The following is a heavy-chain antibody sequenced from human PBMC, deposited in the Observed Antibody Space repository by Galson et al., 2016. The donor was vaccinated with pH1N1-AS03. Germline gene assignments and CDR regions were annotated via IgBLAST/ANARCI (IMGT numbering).Heavy chain of an antibody. D-gene: IGHD4-17*01. V-gene: IGHV4-59*02. CDR3: TRDATTCGFDT. J-gene: IGHJ3*02. CDR1: HGSVGNHY. Sequence: ETLSLTCTVSHGSVGNHYWTWIRQPPGKGLEWIGYVHSSGSTSYNRSLKSRLIISVDTSKNQLSLKLTSVTAADTAMYYCTRDATTCGFDTWGQGTVVTVSS. CDR2: VHSSGST.